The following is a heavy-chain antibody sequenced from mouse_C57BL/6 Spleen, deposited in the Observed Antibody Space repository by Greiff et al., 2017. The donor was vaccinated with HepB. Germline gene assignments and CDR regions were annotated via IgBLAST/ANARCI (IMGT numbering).Heavy chain of an antibody. CDR3: ARDVGSSHWYFDV. CDR2: INPGSGGT. J-gene: IGHJ1*03. V-gene: IGHV1-54*01. CDR1: GYAFTNYL. Sequence: QVQLQQSGAELVRPGTSVKVSCKASGYAFTNYLIEWVKQRPGQGLEWIGVINPGSGGTNYNEKFKGKATLTADKSSSTAYMQLSSLTSEDSAVYFCARDVGSSHWYFDVWGTGTTVTVSS. D-gene: IGHD1-1*01.